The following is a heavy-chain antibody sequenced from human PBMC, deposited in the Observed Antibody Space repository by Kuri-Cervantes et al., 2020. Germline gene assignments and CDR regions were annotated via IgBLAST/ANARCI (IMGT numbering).Heavy chain of an antibody. CDR3: ARDGGCSSANCFRNLGFDP. V-gene: IGHV3-23*01. Sequence: GGSLRLSCAASGFTFSSYAMSWVRQAPGKGLEWVSAISGSGGSTYYADSVKGRFTISRDNSKNTLYLQMNSLRAEDSAVYYCARDGGCSSANCFRNLGFDPWGQGTLVTVSS. D-gene: IGHD2-2*01. J-gene: IGHJ5*02. CDR2: ISGSGGST. CDR1: GFTFSSYA.